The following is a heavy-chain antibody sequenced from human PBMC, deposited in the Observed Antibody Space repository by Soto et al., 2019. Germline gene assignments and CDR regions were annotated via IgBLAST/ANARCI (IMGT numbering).Heavy chain of an antibody. Sequence: GVSLRLSCAASGFTFSSYAMHWVRQAPGKGLEWVAVISYDGSNKYYADSVKGRFTISRDNSKNTLYLQMNSLRAEDTAVYYCARETDDAFDIWGQGTMVTVSS. CDR2: ISYDGSNK. CDR3: ARETDDAFDI. J-gene: IGHJ3*02. D-gene: IGHD1-1*01. V-gene: IGHV3-30*04. CDR1: GFTFSSYA.